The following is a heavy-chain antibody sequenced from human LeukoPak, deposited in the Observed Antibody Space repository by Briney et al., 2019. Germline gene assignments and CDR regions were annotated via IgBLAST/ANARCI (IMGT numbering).Heavy chain of an antibody. CDR2: IYASGST. V-gene: IGHV4-4*07. CDR1: GDSLPTFY. J-gene: IGHJ3*02. D-gene: IGHD2-2*02. Sequence: PSETLSLPRTVSGDSLPTFYWRWIRQPAGKGLVLIGRIYASGSTTYNPSLKSRVTMSVDTSKNQFSLKLSSVTAADTAVYYCARHPEYPVDAFDIWGQGTMVTVSS. CDR3: ARHPEYPVDAFDI.